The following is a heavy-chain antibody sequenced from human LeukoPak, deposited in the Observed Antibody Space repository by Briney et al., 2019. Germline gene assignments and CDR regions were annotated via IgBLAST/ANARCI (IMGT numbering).Heavy chain of an antibody. CDR1: GGSFSGYY. CDR2: INHSGST. D-gene: IGHD2-15*01. J-gene: IGHJ4*02. Sequence: PSETLSLTCAVYGGSFSGYYWGWIRQPPGKGLEWIGEINHSGSTNHNPSLKSRVTISVDTSKNQFSLKMRSVTAADTAVYYCASDHCSGGSCYPDYWGQGTLVTVSS. CDR3: ASDHCSGGSCYPDY. V-gene: IGHV4-34*01.